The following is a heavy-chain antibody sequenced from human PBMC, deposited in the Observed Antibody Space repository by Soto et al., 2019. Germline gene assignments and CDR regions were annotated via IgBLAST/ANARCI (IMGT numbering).Heavy chain of an antibody. CDR3: TRGGNYYFDS. CDR1: GFTFSTSW. CDR2: INGDGGTI. D-gene: IGHD1-7*01. V-gene: IGHV3-74*01. Sequence: EVQLVEAGGGLVQPGGSLRLSCAASGFTFSTSWIHWVRQAPGKGLVWVSRINGDGGTINYADSVKGRFTISRDNAKNTVYLQINSLSADDTAVYYSTRGGNYYFDSWDQGTLVTVSS. J-gene: IGHJ4*02.